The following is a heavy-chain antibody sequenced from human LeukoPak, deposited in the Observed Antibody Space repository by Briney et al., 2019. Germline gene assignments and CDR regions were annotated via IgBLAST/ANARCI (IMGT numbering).Heavy chain of an antibody. CDR3: ARSVAAAGTLLNAFDI. Sequence: SVKVSCKASGGTFSSYAISWVRQAPGQGLEWMGGIITIFGTANYAQKVQGRVTITTDESTSTAYMELSSLRSEDTAVYYCARSVAAAGTLLNAFDIWGQGTMVTVSS. V-gene: IGHV1-69*05. D-gene: IGHD6-13*01. CDR1: GGTFSSYA. CDR2: IITIFGTA. J-gene: IGHJ3*02.